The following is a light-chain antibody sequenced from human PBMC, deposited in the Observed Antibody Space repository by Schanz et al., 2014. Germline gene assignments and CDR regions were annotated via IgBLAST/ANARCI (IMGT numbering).Light chain of an antibody. CDR1: TDVDYGNF. Sequence: QSALTQPASVSGSPGQSITVSCTGTTDVDYGNFVSWYQQHPGKAPKLIIYDVHHRPSGVSNRFSGSKTGDTASLTISGLQAEDDADYYCCSYAGSPYVFGTGTKLTVL. V-gene: IGLV2-14*03. CDR3: CSYAGSPYV. J-gene: IGLJ1*01. CDR2: DVH.